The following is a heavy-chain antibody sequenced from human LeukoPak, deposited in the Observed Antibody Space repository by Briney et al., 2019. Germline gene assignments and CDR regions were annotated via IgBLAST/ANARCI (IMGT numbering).Heavy chain of an antibody. CDR1: RFTFSPYS. J-gene: IGHJ3*02. D-gene: IGHD3-10*01. CDR2: ISSGSAI. V-gene: IGHV3-48*01. CDR3: TSPLGMNIFGDLKTRKVNDAFDI. Sequence: GGSLRLSCAASRFTFSPYSMSWVRQAPGKGLEWVSYISSGSAIYYADSVKGRFTISRDNAKNSLYLQMNSLKTEDTAVYYCTSPLGMNIFGDLKTRKVNDAFDIWGQGTMVTVSS.